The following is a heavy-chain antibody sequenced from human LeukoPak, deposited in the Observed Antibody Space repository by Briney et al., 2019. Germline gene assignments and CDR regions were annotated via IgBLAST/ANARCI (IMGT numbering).Heavy chain of an antibody. CDR2: IYIAGST. V-gene: IGHV3-53*01. CDR1: GFTVSSNY. Sequence: GGSLRLSCAASGFTVSSNYMSWVRQAPGKGLEWVSVIYIAGSTYYADSVKGRFTISRDNSKNTLYLQMNSLRAEDTAVYYCAEFAYSSSWSYFDYWGQGTLVTVSS. D-gene: IGHD6-13*01. J-gene: IGHJ4*02. CDR3: AEFAYSSSWSYFDY.